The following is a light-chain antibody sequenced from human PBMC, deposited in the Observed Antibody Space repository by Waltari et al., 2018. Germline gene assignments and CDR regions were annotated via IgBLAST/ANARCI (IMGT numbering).Light chain of an antibody. Sequence: QSALTQPASISGSPGQSITISCTGTSSDVGGYKYVSWYQQHPGKAPKVMIFEVSNRPSGVSHRFSGSKSGNTASLTISGLQAEDEADYYCSSYTTSDTLVFGGGTKLTVL. CDR1: SSDVGGYKY. V-gene: IGLV2-14*03. J-gene: IGLJ3*02. CDR3: SSYTTSDTLV. CDR2: EVS.